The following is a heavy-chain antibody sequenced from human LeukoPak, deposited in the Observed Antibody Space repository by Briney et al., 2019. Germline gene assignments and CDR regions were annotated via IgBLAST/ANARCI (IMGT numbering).Heavy chain of an antibody. CDR2: INHSGST. V-gene: IGHV4-34*01. Sequence: SETLSLTCAVYGGSFSGYYWSWICQPPGKGLEWIGEINHSGSTNHNPSLKSRVTISVDTSKTQFSLNLSSVTAADSAMYYCARGYCTTTNCYMAFDYWGQGTLVTVSS. J-gene: IGHJ4*02. CDR1: GGSFSGYY. D-gene: IGHD2-2*02. CDR3: ARGYCTTTNCYMAFDY.